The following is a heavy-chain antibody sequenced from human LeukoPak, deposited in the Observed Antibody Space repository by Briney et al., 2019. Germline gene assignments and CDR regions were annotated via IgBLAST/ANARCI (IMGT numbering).Heavy chain of an antibody. CDR1: GFTFSSYW. J-gene: IGHJ6*03. CDR2: IKQDGSEK. Sequence: GGSLRLSCAASGFTFSSYWMSWGRQAPGKGLEWVANIKQDGSEKYYVDSVKGRFTISRDNAKNSLYLQMNSLRAEDTAVYYCARETRTYYYYMDVWGKGTTVTVSS. D-gene: IGHD1-14*01. V-gene: IGHV3-7*01. CDR3: ARETRTYYYYMDV.